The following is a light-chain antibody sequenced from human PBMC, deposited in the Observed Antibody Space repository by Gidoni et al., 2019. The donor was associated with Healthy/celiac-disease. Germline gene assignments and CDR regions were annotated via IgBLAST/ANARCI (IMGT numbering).Light chain of an antibody. CDR3: QQYYSTPRT. CDR1: QSVLYSSNNKNY. V-gene: IGKV4-1*01. CDR2: WAS. Sequence: DIVMTQSPDSLAVSLGERATINCKSSQSVLYSSNNKNYLAWYQQKPGQPPKLLIYWASTRESGVPDRFSGSGSGTDLTLTISSLQAEDVAVYYCQQYYSTPRTFXQXTKVXIK. J-gene: IGKJ1*01.